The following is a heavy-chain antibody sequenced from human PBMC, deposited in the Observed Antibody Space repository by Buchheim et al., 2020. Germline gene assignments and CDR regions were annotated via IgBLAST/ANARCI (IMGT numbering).Heavy chain of an antibody. CDR3: ARGIGYCSGGSCYRWFDP. CDR1: GFTFSSYS. Sequence: EVQLVESGGGLVQPGGSLRLSCAASGFTFSSYSMNWVRQAPGKGLEWVSYISSSSSTIYYADSVKGRFTISKDNAKNSLYLQMNSLRAEDTAVYYCARGIGYCSGGSCYRWFDPWGQGTL. J-gene: IGHJ5*02. CDR2: ISSSSSTI. D-gene: IGHD2-15*01. V-gene: IGHV3-48*01.